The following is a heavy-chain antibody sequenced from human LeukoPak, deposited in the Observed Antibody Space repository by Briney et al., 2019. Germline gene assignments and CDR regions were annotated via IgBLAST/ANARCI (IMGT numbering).Heavy chain of an antibody. CDR1: VGTFSSYA. J-gene: IGHJ4*02. CDR3: ARFTTSYYDSSGYPN. V-gene: IGHV1-69*04. D-gene: IGHD3-22*01. CDR2: IIPILGIA. Sequence: SVKVSCKASVGTFSSYAISWVRQAPGQGLEWMGRIIPILGIANYAQKFQGRVTITADKSTSTAYMELSSLRSEDTAVYYCARFTTSYYDSSGYPNWGQGTLVTVSS.